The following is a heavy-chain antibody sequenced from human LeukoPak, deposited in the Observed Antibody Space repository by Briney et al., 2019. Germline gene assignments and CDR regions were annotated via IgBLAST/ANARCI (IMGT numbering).Heavy chain of an antibody. CDR1: GGSVTDYY. CDR2: IYYTGT. Sequence: PSETLSLTCTVSGGSVTDYYWSWIRQSPGKGLEWIGYIYYTGTSYNPSLKSRVTISADTSKNQFSLKLISVTADDTAVYYCARDRGVVAAYEVFYIGAKGKMATVSS. CDR3: ARDRGVVAAYEVFYI. V-gene: IGHV4-59*02. D-gene: IGHD2-15*01. J-gene: IGHJ3*02.